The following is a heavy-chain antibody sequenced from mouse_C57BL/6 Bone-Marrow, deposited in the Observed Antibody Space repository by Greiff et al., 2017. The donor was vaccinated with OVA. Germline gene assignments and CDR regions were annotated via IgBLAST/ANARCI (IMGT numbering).Heavy chain of an antibody. V-gene: IGHV1-76*01. CDR1: GYTFTDSY. CDR2: IYPGSGNT. Sequence: VQLQESGAELVRPGASVKLSCKASGYTFTDSYINWVKQRPGQGLEWIARIYPGSGNTYYNEKFKGKATLTAEKSSSTAYMQLSSLTSEDTAVYFCASWVAYWGQGTLVTVSA. CDR3: ASWVAY. J-gene: IGHJ3*01.